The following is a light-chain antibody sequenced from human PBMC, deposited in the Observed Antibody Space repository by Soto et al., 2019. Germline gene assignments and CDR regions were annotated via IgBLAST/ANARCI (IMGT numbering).Light chain of an antibody. V-gene: IGKV3-20*01. CDR3: QQYDSSLGLT. J-gene: IGKJ4*01. CDR2: GAS. Sequence: MGLPQSPAPLPFPQGEGAPLSSRASQSVSSTSLAWYQQKPGQAPRLPIYGASSRATGIPDRFSGSGSGTDFTLTISRLEPEDFAVYYCQQYDSSLGLTFGGGTKVEIK. CDR1: QSVSSTS.